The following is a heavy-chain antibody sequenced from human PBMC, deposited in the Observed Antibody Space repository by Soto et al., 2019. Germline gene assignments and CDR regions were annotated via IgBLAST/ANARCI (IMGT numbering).Heavy chain of an antibody. J-gene: IGHJ6*02. D-gene: IGHD2-15*01. CDR3: ARYQEVVVATNTYSYGMDV. CDR2: IYYSGST. V-gene: IGHV4-59*01. Sequence: SETLSLTCTGSGGSISSYYWSWIRQPPGKGLEWIGYIYYSGSTNYNPSLKSRVTISVDTSKNQFSLKLSSVTAADTAVYYCARYQEVVVATNTYSYGMDVWGQGTTVPVSS. CDR1: GGSISSYY.